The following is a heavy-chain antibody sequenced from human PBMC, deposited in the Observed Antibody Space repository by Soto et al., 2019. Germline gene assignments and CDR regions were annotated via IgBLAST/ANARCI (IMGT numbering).Heavy chain of an antibody. CDR3: ARGYYDILTGYSLGYYYYYMDV. Sequence: SDTLSLTCTVSGVSISSYYWSWIRQPPGKGLEWIGYIYYSGSTNYNPSLKSRVTISVDTSKNQFSLKLSSVTAADTAVYYCARGYYDILTGYSLGYYYYYMDVWGKGTTVTVSS. CDR2: IYYSGST. CDR1: GVSISSYY. V-gene: IGHV4-59*01. J-gene: IGHJ6*03. D-gene: IGHD3-9*01.